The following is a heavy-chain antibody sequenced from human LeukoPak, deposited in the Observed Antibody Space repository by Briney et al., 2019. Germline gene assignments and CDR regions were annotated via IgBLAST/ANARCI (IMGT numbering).Heavy chain of an antibody. V-gene: IGHV3-30*03. J-gene: IGHJ4*02. D-gene: IGHD6-13*01. Sequence: SGGSLRLSCAASGFTFSSYGMHWVRQAPGKGLEWVAVISYDGSNKYYADSVKGRFTISRDNSENTLYLQMNSLRAEDTAVYYCARDGMAAADLDYWGQGTLVTVSS. CDR2: ISYDGSNK. CDR1: GFTFSSYG. CDR3: ARDGMAAADLDY.